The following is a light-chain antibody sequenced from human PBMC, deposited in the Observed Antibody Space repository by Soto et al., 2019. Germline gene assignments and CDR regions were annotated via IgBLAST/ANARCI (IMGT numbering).Light chain of an antibody. CDR2: GNS. CDR1: SSNIGAGYD. J-gene: IGLJ1*01. Sequence: QSVLTQPPSVSGAPGQRVTISCTGSSSNIGAGYDVHWYQQLPGTAPKLLIYGNSNRPSGVPDRFSGSKSGTSASLAITGLQAEDEADYYCQSEGVFGTGTKLTVL. V-gene: IGLV1-40*01. CDR3: QSEGV.